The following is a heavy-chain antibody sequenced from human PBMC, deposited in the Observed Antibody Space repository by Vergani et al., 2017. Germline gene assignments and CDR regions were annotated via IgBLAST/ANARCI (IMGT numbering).Heavy chain of an antibody. CDR2: IYYSGST. J-gene: IGHJ5*02. CDR1: GGSISSSSYY. V-gene: IGHV4-39*07. D-gene: IGHD1-1*01. CDR3: AREHPNWTVVSHPCGFDP. Sequence: QLQLQESGPGLVKPSETLSLTCTVSGGSISSSSYYWGWIRQPPGKGLEWIGSIYYSGSTYYNPSLKSRVTISVDTSKNQFSLKLSSVTAADTAVYYCAREHPNWTVVSHPCGFDPWGQGTLVTVSS.